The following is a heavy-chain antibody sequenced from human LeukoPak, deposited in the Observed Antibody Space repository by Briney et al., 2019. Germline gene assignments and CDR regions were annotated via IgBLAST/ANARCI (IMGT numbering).Heavy chain of an antibody. V-gene: IGHV1-69*04. D-gene: IGHD3-3*01. J-gene: IGHJ3*02. CDR2: IIPILGIA. Sequence: SVKVSCKASGGTFSSYAISWVRQAPGQGLEWMGRIIPILGIANYAQRFQGRVTITADKSTSTAYMELSSLRSEDTAVYYCAREIGDYYDFWSGYPQGDAFDIWGQGTMVTVSS. CDR1: GGTFSSYA. CDR3: AREIGDYYDFWSGYPQGDAFDI.